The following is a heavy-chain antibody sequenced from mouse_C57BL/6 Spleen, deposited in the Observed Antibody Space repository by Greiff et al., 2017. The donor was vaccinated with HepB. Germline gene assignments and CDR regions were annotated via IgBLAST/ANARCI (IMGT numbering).Heavy chain of an antibody. CDR3: ARLGWLPLYAMDY. Sequence: EVQLQESGPGLVKPSQSLSLTCSVTGYSITSGYYWNWIRQFPGNKLEWMGYISYDGSNNYNPSLKNRISITRDTSKNQFFLKLNSVTTEDTATYYCARLGWLPLYAMDYWGQGTSVTVSS. CDR1: GYSITSGYY. CDR2: ISYDGSN. D-gene: IGHD2-3*01. J-gene: IGHJ4*01. V-gene: IGHV3-6*01.